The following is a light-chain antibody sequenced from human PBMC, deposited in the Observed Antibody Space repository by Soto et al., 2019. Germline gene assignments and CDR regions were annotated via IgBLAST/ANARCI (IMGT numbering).Light chain of an antibody. CDR1: QGISSA. CDR3: QQFNSYSIT. Sequence: AIQLTQSPSSLSASVGDRVTITCRASQGISSALAWYQQKPGKAPKLLIYDASSLESGVPSRFSGSGSGTVFTLTISSLQPEDFATYYCQQFNSYSITFGQGTRREVK. V-gene: IGKV1-13*02. J-gene: IGKJ5*01. CDR2: DAS.